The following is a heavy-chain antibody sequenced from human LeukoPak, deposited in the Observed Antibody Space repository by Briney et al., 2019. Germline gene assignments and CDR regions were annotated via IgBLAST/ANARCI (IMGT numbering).Heavy chain of an antibody. J-gene: IGHJ6*03. CDR2: MWYDGSTK. V-gene: IGHV3-33*01. D-gene: IGHD3-3*01. CDR1: GFTFSSYG. Sequence: TGGSLRLSCAASGFTFSSYGMHWVRQAPGKGLEWVAVMWYDGSTKYYADSVKGRFTTSRDNSKNTLYLQMNSLRAEATAVYYSARATTYYDFWSGYYKDTSHYYYMDVWGKETTVTVSS. CDR3: ARATTYYDFWSGYYKDTSHYYYMDV.